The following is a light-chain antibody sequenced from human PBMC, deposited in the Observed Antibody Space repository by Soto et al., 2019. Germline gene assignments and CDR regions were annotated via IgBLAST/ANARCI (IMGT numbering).Light chain of an antibody. CDR1: QSISSY. Sequence: DIQMTQSPSSLSASGGDRVTITCRASQSISSYLNWYQQKPGKAPKLLLYAASSLHSGVPSRFSGSGSGTDFTLIISSLQPEDFATYYCQQSYSTLGTFGQGTKLEIK. CDR3: QQSYSTLGT. V-gene: IGKV1-39*01. CDR2: AAS. J-gene: IGKJ2*01.